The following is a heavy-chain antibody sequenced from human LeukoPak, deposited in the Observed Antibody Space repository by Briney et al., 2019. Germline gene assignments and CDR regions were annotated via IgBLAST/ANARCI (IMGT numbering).Heavy chain of an antibody. CDR3: ARDKTTDYYGSGSLDY. J-gene: IGHJ4*02. Sequence: SVKVSCKASGGTFSSYAISWVRQAPGQGLEWMGGIIPIFGTANYAQKFQGRVTITADESTSTAYMELGSLRSEDTAVYYCARDKTTDYYGSGSLDYWGQGTLVTVSS. CDR1: GGTFSSYA. V-gene: IGHV1-69*13. D-gene: IGHD3-10*01. CDR2: IIPIFGTA.